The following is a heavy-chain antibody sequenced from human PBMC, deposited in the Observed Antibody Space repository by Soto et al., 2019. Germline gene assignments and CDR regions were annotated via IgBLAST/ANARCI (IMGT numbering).Heavy chain of an antibody. D-gene: IGHD5-12*01. V-gene: IGHV3-23*01. CDR3: AKDLVVSAGYSFWDYYYMDV. CDR1: GFTFSSYA. J-gene: IGHJ6*03. Sequence: GGSLRLSCAASGFTFSSYAMSWVRQAPGKGLEWVSGISGSGGSTYYVDSVKGRFTISRDNSKNTLYLQMNSLRAEDTAVYYCAKDLVVSAGYSFWDYYYMDVWGKGTTVTVSS. CDR2: ISGSGGST.